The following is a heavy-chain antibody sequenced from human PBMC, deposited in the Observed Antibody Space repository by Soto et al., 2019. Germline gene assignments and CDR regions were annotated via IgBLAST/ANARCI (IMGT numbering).Heavy chain of an antibody. J-gene: IGHJ4*02. CDR2: IIPIFGTA. D-gene: IGHD3-22*01. CDR1: GGTFSSYA. V-gene: IGHV1-69*13. Sequence: GASVKVSCKASGGTFSSYAISWVRQAPGQGLEWMGGIIPIFGTANYAQKFQGRVTITADESTSTAYMELSSLRSEDTAVYYCARAEYYYDSSGYPLLSLDYWGQGTLVTVSS. CDR3: ARAEYYYDSSGYPLLSLDY.